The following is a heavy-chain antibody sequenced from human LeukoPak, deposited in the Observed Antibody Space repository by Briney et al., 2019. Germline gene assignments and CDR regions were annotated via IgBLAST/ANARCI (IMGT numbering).Heavy chain of an antibody. CDR3: ATFGSSVP. V-gene: IGHV3-7*01. D-gene: IGHD3-3*01. J-gene: IGHJ5*02. Sequence: GSLRLSCAASGFTFSTYWMSWVRQAPGKGLEWVASIKQDGSEQYYVDSVKGRFTISRDNAKNSLYLQMNSLRAEDTAVYYCATFGSSVPWGQGTLVTVSS. CDR1: GFTFSTYW. CDR2: IKQDGSEQ.